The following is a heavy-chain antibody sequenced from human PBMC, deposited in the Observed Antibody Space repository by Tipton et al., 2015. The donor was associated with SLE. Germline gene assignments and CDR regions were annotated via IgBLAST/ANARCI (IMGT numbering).Heavy chain of an antibody. CDR2: IKSKTDGGTT. V-gene: IGHV3-15*01. D-gene: IGHD6-13*01. CDR1: GFTFSNAW. J-gene: IGHJ4*02. CDR3: TTGESTGSWYRDY. Sequence: SLRLSCAASGFTFSNAWMSWVRQAPGKGLEWVGRIKSKTDGGTTDYAAPVKGRFTISRDDSKNTLYLQMNSLKTEDTAVYYCTTGESTGSWYRDYWGQGTLVTVSS.